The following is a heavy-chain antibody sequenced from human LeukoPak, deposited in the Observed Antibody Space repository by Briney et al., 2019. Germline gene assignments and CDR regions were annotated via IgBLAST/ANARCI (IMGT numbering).Heavy chain of an antibody. J-gene: IGHJ5*02. Sequence: SETLSLTCTVSGGSISSSHYHWGWIRQPPGKGLEWIGNVYYTGNTYYNSSLMSRVTISVDTSKDQFSLKLSSVTAADTALYFCASIVGAGFCNGGYCHFLDHWGQGTLVIVSS. D-gene: IGHD2-15*01. CDR1: GGSISSSHYH. CDR3: ASIVGAGFCNGGYCHFLDH. CDR2: VYYTGNT. V-gene: IGHV4-39*01.